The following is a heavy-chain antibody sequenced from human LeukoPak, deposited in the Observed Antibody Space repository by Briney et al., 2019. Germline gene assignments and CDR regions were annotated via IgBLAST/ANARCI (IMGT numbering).Heavy chain of an antibody. J-gene: IGHJ4*02. CDR1: GFTFSSYA. D-gene: IGHD3-3*01. CDR3: VKALFGTKQDY. CDR2: ISSNGGST. Sequence: GGSLRLSCSASGFTFSSYAMHWVRQAPGKGLEYVSAISSNGGSTYYADSVKGRFTISRDNSKNTLYLQMSSLRAEDTAVYYCVKALFGTKQDYWGQGTLVTVPS. V-gene: IGHV3-64D*06.